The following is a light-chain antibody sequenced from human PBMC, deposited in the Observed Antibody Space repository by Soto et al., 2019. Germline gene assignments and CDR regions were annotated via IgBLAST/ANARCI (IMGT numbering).Light chain of an antibody. CDR1: SSDVGNYNL. J-gene: IGLJ2*01. V-gene: IGLV2-23*01. CDR3: CSYAGFSTVI. Sequence: QSVLTQPASVSGSRGQSITISCTGTSSDVGNYNLVSWYQQYPGKAPKLMIYEDIKRPSGVSPRFSGSKSGSTASLTISGLQAEDEANYYCCSYAGFSTVIFGGGTQLTV. CDR2: EDI.